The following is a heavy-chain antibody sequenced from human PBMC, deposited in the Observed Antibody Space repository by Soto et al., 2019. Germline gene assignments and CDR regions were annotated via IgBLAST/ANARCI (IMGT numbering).Heavy chain of an antibody. V-gene: IGHV3-74*01. D-gene: IGHD3-10*01. CDR2: INMDGTRT. Sequence: EVQLVESGGGSVQPGGSLRLSCAASGFTFNSYWVHWVRQVPGKGLVWLSRINMDGTRTNYADSVKGRFAISRDNAKHTVYLQMNSLGVEDSAAYYCARGGLGSYLLDYWGQGTLVSVSS. CDR3: ARGGLGSYLLDY. CDR1: GFTFNSYW. J-gene: IGHJ4*02.